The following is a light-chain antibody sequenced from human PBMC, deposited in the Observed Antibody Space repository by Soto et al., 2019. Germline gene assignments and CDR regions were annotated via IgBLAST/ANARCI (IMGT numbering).Light chain of an antibody. V-gene: IGLV2-14*01. CDR3: SSYTSSSTLV. Sequence: QSAVTQPASVSGSPGLSITISCTGTSSDVGGYNYVSWYQQHPGKAPKLMIYDVSNRPSGVSNRFSGSKSGNTASLTISGLQAEDEADYYCSSYTSSSTLVFGTGTKVTVL. J-gene: IGLJ1*01. CDR1: SSDVGGYNY. CDR2: DVS.